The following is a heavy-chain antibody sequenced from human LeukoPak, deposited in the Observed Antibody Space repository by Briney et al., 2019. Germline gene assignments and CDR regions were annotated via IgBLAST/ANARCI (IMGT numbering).Heavy chain of an antibody. Sequence: KSSETLSLTCTVSGDSISSSNCWSWVRQSPGKGLHWIGEICHSGSTNYNPSLKPRVAISMDKSKNQFSLKLTSVTAADTAVYYCARGHSRTLAAALDYWGQGTLVTVSS. CDR3: ARGHSRTLAAALDY. CDR2: ICHSGST. V-gene: IGHV4/OR15-8*02. J-gene: IGHJ4*02. D-gene: IGHD6-13*01. CDR1: GDSISSSNC.